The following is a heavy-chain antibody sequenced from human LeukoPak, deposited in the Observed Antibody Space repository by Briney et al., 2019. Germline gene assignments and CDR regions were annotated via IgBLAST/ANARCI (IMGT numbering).Heavy chain of an antibody. J-gene: IGHJ6*02. V-gene: IGHV3-73*01. D-gene: IGHD3-10*01. CDR2: IRSKANSYAT. Sequence: GSLKLSCAASGFTFSGSATHWVRQASGKGLEWVGRIRSKANSYATAYAASVKGRFTISRDDSKNTAYLQMNSLKTEDTAVYYCTTPRDYYGSGFYGMDVWGQGTTVTVSS. CDR1: GFTFSGSA. CDR3: TTPRDYYGSGFYGMDV.